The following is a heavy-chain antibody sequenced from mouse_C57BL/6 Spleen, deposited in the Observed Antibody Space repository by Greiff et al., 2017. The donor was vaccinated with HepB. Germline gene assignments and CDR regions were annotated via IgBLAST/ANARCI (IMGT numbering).Heavy chain of an antibody. CDR2: ISDGGSYT. Sequence: EVQRVESGGGLVKPGGSLKLSCAASGFTFSSYAMSWVRQTPEKRLEWVATISDGGSYTYYPDNVKGRFTISRDNAKNNLYLQMSHLKSEDTAMYYCARDGYDGYYGAMDYWGQGTSVTVSS. CDR1: GFTFSSYA. V-gene: IGHV5-4*01. D-gene: IGHD2-3*01. CDR3: ARDGYDGYYGAMDY. J-gene: IGHJ4*01.